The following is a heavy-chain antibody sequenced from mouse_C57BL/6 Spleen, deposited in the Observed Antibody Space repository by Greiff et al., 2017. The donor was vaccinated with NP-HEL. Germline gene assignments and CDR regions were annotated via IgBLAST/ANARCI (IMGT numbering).Heavy chain of an antibody. J-gene: IGHJ4*01. Sequence: EVQGVESGGGLVKPGGSLKLSCAASGFTFSSYAMSWVRQTPEKRLEWVATISDGGSYTYYPDNVKGRFTISRDNAKNNLYLQMSHLKSEDTAMYYCARAHYGPYYAMDYWGQGTSVTVSS. CDR1: GFTFSSYA. D-gene: IGHD1-1*02. CDR3: ARAHYGPYYAMDY. CDR2: ISDGGSYT. V-gene: IGHV5-4*01.